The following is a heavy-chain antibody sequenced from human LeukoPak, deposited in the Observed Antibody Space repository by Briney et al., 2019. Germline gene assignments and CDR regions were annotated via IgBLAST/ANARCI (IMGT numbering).Heavy chain of an antibody. CDR3: ARVDGRYYYYYGMDV. CDR1: GFTFSSYS. J-gene: IGHJ6*02. V-gene: IGHV3-7*04. Sequence: GGSLRLSCAASGFTFSSYSMNWVRQAPGKGLEWVANIKQDGSEKYYVDSVKGRFTISRDNAKNSLYLQMNSLRAEDTAVYFCARVDGRYYYYYGMDVWGQGTTVTVSS. CDR2: IKQDGSEK.